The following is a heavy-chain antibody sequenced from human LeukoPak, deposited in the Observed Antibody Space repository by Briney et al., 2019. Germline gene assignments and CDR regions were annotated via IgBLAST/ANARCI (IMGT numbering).Heavy chain of an antibody. CDR1: GGSFSGYY. D-gene: IGHD6-13*01. V-gene: IGHV4-34*01. CDR3: ARVLGKQQLPVDLTLDY. CDR2: INHSGST. J-gene: IGHJ4*02. Sequence: PSETLSLTCAVYGGSFSGYYWSWIRQPPGKGLEWIGEINHSGSTNYNPSLKSRVTISVDTSKNQFSLKLSSVTAADTAVYYSARVLGKQQLPVDLTLDYWGQGTLVTVSS.